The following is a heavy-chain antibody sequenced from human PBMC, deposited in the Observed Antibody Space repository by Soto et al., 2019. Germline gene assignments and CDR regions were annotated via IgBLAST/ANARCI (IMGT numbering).Heavy chain of an antibody. D-gene: IGHD2-21*02. CDR1: GLTFGNYA. V-gene: IGHV3-23*01. CDR2: ISGDSGRT. CDR3: AVTSNCGRDCSADSYGYLDM. Sequence: EVQLLESGGGLVQPGGSVRLSCAASGLTFGNYAMSWVRQAPGKGLEWVSAISGDSGRTYYADSVKGRFTISRDNSKHPLYLQMNTQRAEYSAVYYCAVTSNCGRDCSADSYGYLDMWGRCTLVPVSS. J-gene: IGHJ2*01.